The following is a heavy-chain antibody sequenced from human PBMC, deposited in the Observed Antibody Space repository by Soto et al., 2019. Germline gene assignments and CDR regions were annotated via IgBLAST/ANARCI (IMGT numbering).Heavy chain of an antibody. V-gene: IGHV4-31*03. J-gene: IGHJ4*02. CDR3: ARAKLGDHDSGGYGDFDY. CDR2: IYYSGTT. CDR1: GASINSGGYY. D-gene: IGHD3-22*01. Sequence: SATLSLTCTVSGASINSGGYYWNWIRQHPGKGLEWIGYIYYSGTTYYNPSLKSRVTISVDTSKNQFSLKLSSVTAADTAVYFCARAKLGDHDSGGYGDFDYWGQGTLVTVSS.